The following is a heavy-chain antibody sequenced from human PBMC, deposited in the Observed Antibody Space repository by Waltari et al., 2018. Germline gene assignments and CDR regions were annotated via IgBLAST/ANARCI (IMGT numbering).Heavy chain of an antibody. D-gene: IGHD3-9*01. CDR2: MNPNSGNT. V-gene: IGHV1-8*03. CDR3: ARAHYDILTGYYSYGMDV. J-gene: IGHJ6*02. CDR1: GYTFTSYD. Sequence: QVQLVQSGAEVKKPGASVKVSCKASGYTFTSYDINWVRQATGQGLEWMGWMNPNSGNTGYAQKFQGRVTITRNTSISTAYMELSSLRSEDTAVYYCARAHYDILTGYYSYGMDVWGQGTTVTVSS.